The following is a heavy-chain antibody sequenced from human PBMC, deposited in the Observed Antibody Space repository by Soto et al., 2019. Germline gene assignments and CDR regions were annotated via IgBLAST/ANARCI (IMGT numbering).Heavy chain of an antibody. D-gene: IGHD3-3*01. J-gene: IGHJ4*02. Sequence: QLQLQESGPGLVKPSETLSLTCTVSGGSISSRSHYWGWIRQSPGKHLEWIGSSFYRGSTHYTPSIKTRVTISGDTSKNQVSLKLYSVTAADTAVYYWATADGFGVVTPFFEYWGQGILGTVSS. CDR2: SFYRGST. CDR1: GGSISSRSHY. CDR3: ATADGFGVVTPFFEY. V-gene: IGHV4-39*01.